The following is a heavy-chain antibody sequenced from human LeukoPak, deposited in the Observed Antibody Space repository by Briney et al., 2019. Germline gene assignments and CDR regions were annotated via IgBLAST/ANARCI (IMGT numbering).Heavy chain of an antibody. J-gene: IGHJ4*02. Sequence: PGGSLRLSCTASGFIFSGSWMAWIRQAPGKGLEWVAIIKKDRSEKYYVDSMKGRFTISRDNAKNSLFLQMNSLRAEDTAIYYCTTDTWYSAGHWGQGTLVTVSS. CDR2: IKKDRSEK. CDR1: GFIFSGSW. V-gene: IGHV3-7*03. CDR3: TTDTWYSAGH. D-gene: IGHD2-15*01.